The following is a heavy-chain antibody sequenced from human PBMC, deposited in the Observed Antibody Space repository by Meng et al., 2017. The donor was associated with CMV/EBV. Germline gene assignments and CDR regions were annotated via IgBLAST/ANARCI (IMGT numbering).Heavy chain of an antibody. CDR1: GFTFSSYA. V-gene: IGHV3-33*06. D-gene: IGHD2-2*01. J-gene: IGHJ6*02. CDR2: IWYDGSNK. CDR3: AKDLLRYCSSTSCPFGMDV. Sequence: GGSLRLSCAASGFTFSSYAMHWVRQAPGKGLEWVAVIWYDGSNKYYADSVKGRFTISRDNSKNTLYLQMNSLRAEGTAVYYCAKDLLRYCSSTSCPFGMDVWGQGTTVTVSS.